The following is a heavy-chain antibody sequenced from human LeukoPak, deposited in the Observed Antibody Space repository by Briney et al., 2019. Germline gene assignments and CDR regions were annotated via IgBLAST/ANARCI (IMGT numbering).Heavy chain of an antibody. V-gene: IGHV3-30-3*01. CDR1: GFTFSSYA. Sequence: GGSLRLSCAASGFTFSSYAMHWVRQAPGKGLEWVAVISYDGSNKYYADSVKGRFTISRDNSKNTLYLQMNSLRAEDTAVYYCAIDSYGMDVWGQGTLVTVSS. J-gene: IGHJ6*02. CDR2: ISYDGSNK. CDR3: AIDSYGMDV.